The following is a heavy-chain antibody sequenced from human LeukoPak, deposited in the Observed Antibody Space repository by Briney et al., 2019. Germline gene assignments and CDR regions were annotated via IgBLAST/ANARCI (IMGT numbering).Heavy chain of an antibody. V-gene: IGHV4-59*01. Sequence: PSETLSLTCTVSGGSISSYYWSWIRQPPGKGLEWIGYIYYSGSTNYNPSPKSRVTISVDTSKNQFSLKLSSVTAADTAVYYCATSSGGNYGDYVDYWGQGTLVTVSS. J-gene: IGHJ4*02. D-gene: IGHD4-17*01. CDR1: GGSISSYY. CDR3: ATSSGGNYGDYVDY. CDR2: IYYSGST.